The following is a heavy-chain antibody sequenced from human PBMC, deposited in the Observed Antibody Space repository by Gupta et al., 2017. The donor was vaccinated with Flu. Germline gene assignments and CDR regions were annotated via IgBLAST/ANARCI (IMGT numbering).Heavy chain of an antibody. J-gene: IGHJ4*02. D-gene: IGHD3-9*01. CDR2: ISYDGSNK. CDR3: AREATRGYYDIFFWGHYFDY. Sequence: QVTLVESGGGVVKPGRSVRLSGAASQLHFRSYAMHGVRQAPGKGLEWVAVISYDGSNKYYAYSVKGRFTISRDNSKNTLYLQMNSLRAEDTAVYYCAREATRGYYDIFFWGHYFDYWGQGTLVTVSS. CDR1: QLHFRSYA. V-gene: IGHV3-30-3*01.